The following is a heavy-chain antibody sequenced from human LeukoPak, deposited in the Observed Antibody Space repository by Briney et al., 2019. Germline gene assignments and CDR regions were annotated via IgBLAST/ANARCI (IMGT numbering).Heavy chain of an antibody. Sequence: HSGGSLRLSCAASGFTFSSYAMPWVRQAPGKGLEWVAVISYDGSNKYYADSVKGRFTISRDNSKNTLYLQMNSLRAEDTAVYYCARDSSPRWPYYGMDVWGQGTTVTVSS. D-gene: IGHD2-15*01. CDR2: ISYDGSNK. J-gene: IGHJ6*02. CDR1: GFTFSSYA. V-gene: IGHV3-30-3*01. CDR3: ARDSSPRWPYYGMDV.